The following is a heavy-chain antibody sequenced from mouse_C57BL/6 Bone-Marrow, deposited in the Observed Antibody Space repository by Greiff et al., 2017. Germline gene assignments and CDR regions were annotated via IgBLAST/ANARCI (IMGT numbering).Heavy chain of an antibody. D-gene: IGHD3-2*02. J-gene: IGHJ4*01. CDR1: GYTFTSYW. CDR2: IHPNSGST. Sequence: VQLQQPGAELVKPGASVKLSCKASGYTFTSYWMHWVKQRPGQGLEWIGMIHPNSGSTNYNEKFKSKATLTVDKSSSTAYMQLSSLTSEDSAVYYCARPAQATDYAMDYWGQGTSVTVSS. V-gene: IGHV1-64*01. CDR3: ARPAQATDYAMDY.